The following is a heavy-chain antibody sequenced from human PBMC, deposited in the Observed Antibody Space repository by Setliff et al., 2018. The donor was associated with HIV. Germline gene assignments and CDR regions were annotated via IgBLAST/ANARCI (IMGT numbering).Heavy chain of an antibody. CDR1: GTSINSHY. D-gene: IGHD2-15*01. V-gene: IGHV4-59*11. CDR2: IYYTGIP. CDR3: ARVSRLHPFDP. Sequence: SETLSLTCTVSGTSINSHYWSWIRQTPGKGLQSIGLIYYTGIPTYNPSLEGRITMSVDRSKNQFSLRLTSVTAADTAMYYCARVSRLHPFDPWGQGTLVTVSS. J-gene: IGHJ5*02.